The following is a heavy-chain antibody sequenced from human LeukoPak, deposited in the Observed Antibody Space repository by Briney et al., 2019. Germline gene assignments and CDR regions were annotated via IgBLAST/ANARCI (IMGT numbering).Heavy chain of an antibody. CDR3: ARTYSSSWYRIYYYYYMDV. CDR1: GGSIRTEY. J-gene: IGHJ6*03. Sequence: SETLSLTCTVSGGSIRTEYWSWIRQSPGKGLEWIGYIYYSGGTKTNPSLESRLTLSVDTSKNQFSLKLSSVTAADTAVYYCARTYSSSWYRIYYYYYMDVWGKGTTVTVSS. CDR2: IYYSGGT. D-gene: IGHD6-13*01. V-gene: IGHV4-59*13.